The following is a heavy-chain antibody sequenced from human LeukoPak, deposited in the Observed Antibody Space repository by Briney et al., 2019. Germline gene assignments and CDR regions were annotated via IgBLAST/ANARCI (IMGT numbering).Heavy chain of an antibody. Sequence: GGSLRLSCAASGLTFRSHAMSGVRQAPGKGREWVSTISGSGGSIYYADSVKGRFTISRDNSKNTLYLQMNSLRAEDTAVYYCAKAPNIAVAGTPYFFDYWGQGTLVTVSS. J-gene: IGHJ4*02. CDR1: GLTFRSHA. CDR3: AKAPNIAVAGTPYFFDY. CDR2: ISGSGGSI. V-gene: IGHV3-23*01. D-gene: IGHD6-19*01.